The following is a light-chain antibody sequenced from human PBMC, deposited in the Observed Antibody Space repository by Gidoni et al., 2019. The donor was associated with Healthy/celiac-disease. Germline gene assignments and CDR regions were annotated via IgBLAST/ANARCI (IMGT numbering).Light chain of an antibody. CDR3: QQYGSSSWT. CDR1: QSVSSSY. J-gene: IGKJ1*01. Sequence: EIVLTQSPGPLSLSPGARATLSCRASQSVSSSYLAWYQQKPGQAPRLLIYGASSRATGIPDRFSGSGSGTDFTLTISRLEPEDFAVYYWQQYGSSSWTFGQGTKVEIK. CDR2: GAS. V-gene: IGKV3-20*01.